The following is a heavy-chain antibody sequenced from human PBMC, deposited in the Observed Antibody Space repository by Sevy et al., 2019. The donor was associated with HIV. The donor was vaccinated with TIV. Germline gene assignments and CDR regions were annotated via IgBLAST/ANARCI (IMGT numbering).Heavy chain of an antibody. Sequence: GGSPRLSCTASGFTFSSYVISWVRQAPGKGLEWVSTISASGGSTYYADSVKGRFAISRDNSKNTLYLQMNSLRAEDTAVYYCHGDYDSSQLASYYYYGMDVWGQGTTVTVSS. V-gene: IGHV3-23*01. CDR2: ISASGGST. CDR1: GFTFSSYV. D-gene: IGHD3-22*01. J-gene: IGHJ6*02. CDR3: HGDYDSSQLASYYYYGMDV.